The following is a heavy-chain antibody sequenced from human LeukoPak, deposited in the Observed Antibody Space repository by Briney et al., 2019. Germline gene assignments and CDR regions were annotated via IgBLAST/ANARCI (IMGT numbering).Heavy chain of an antibody. CDR1: GGSFSGYY. Sequence: PSETLSLTCAVYGGSFSGYYWSWIRQPPGKGLEWIGEINHSGSTNYNPSLKSRVTISVDKSKNQFSLKLSSVTAADTAVYYCASSRTYYDFWSGYYRGYGMDVWGQGTTVTVSS. V-gene: IGHV4-34*01. CDR3: ASSRTYYDFWSGYYRGYGMDV. J-gene: IGHJ6*02. D-gene: IGHD3-3*01. CDR2: INHSGST.